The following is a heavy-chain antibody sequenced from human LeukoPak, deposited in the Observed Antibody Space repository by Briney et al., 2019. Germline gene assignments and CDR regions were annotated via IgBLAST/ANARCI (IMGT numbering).Heavy chain of an antibody. Sequence: SSETLSLTCTVSGGSISSYYWSWIRQPPGKGLEWIGYIYYSGSTNYNTSLKSRVTISVDTYKNQFSLKLSSVTAADTAAYYCAGRVGYDSSGYSSDAFDIWGQGTIVTVSS. D-gene: IGHD3-22*01. CDR1: GGSISSYY. V-gene: IGHV4-59*01. CDR2: IYYSGST. J-gene: IGHJ3*02. CDR3: AGRVGYDSSGYSSDAFDI.